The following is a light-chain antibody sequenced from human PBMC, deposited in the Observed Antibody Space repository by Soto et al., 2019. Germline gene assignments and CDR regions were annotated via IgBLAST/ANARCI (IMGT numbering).Light chain of an antibody. CDR3: QSYDISLSASSPSWV. V-gene: IGLV1-40*01. J-gene: IGLJ3*02. CDR1: SSNIGAGFD. CDR2: GNN. Sequence: SVLTQPPSVSGAPGQRVTISCTGSSSNIGAGFDVHWYQQFPGTAPQLLIYGNNNRPSGVPDRFSGSKSGTSASLAITGLQAEDEADYYCQSYDISLSASSPSWVFGGGTKLTVL.